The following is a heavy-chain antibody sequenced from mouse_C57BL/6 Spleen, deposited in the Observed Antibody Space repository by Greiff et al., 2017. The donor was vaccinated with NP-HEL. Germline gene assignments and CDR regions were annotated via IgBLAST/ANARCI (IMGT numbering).Heavy chain of an antibody. CDR1: GYTFTSYW. CDR3: ARSYYGGYFDV. Sequence: QVQLQQPGAELVRPGSSVKLSCKASGYTFTSYWMDWVKQRPGQGLEWIGNIYPSDSETHYNQKFKDKATLTVDKSSSTAYMQLSSLTSEDSAVYYCARSYYGGYFDVWGTGTTVTVSS. V-gene: IGHV1-61*01. D-gene: IGHD1-1*01. J-gene: IGHJ1*03. CDR2: IYPSDSET.